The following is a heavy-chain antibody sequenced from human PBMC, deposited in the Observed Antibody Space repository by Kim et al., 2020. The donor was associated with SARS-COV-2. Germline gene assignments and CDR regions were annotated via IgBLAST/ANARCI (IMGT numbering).Heavy chain of an antibody. CDR3: PRDTKTITIFGVVINDYYYGMDV. J-gene: IGHJ6*02. CDR2: IRSKAYGGTT. Sequence: GGSLRLSCTASGFTFGDYAMSWFRQAPGKGLEWVGFIRSKAYGGTTEYAASVKGRFTISRDDSKSIAYLQMNSLKTEDTAVYYCPRDTKTITIFGVVINDYYYGMDVWGQGTTVTVSS. V-gene: IGHV3-49*03. D-gene: IGHD3-3*01. CDR1: GFTFGDYA.